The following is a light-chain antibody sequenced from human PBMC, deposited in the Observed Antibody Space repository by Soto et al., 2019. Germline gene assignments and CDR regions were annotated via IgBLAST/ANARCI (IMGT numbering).Light chain of an antibody. CDR2: SNN. CDR1: SSNIGSNT. V-gene: IGLV1-44*01. CDR3: AAWDDSLNGWV. J-gene: IGLJ3*02. Sequence: QSVLTQPPSASGTPGQRVTISCSGSSSNIGSNTVNWYQQLPGTAPKLVIYSNNQRPSGVPDRFSGSKSGTSASLAISGLQSEDEADYYCAAWDDSLNGWVFGGGTKVTVL.